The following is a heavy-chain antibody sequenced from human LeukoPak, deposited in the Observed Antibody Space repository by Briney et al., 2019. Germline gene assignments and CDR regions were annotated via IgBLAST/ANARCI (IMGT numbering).Heavy chain of an antibody. D-gene: IGHD3-3*01. J-gene: IGHJ6*02. CDR1: GYTFTSYG. V-gene: IGHV1-18*01. Sequence: ASVKVSCKASGYTFTSYGISWARQAPGQGLEWMGWISAYNGNTNYAQKLQGRVTMTTDTSTSTAYMELRSLRSDDTAVYYCARNRGDGITIFGVAPRYYYGMDVWGQGTTVTVSS. CDR2: ISAYNGNT. CDR3: ARNRGDGITIFGVAPRYYYGMDV.